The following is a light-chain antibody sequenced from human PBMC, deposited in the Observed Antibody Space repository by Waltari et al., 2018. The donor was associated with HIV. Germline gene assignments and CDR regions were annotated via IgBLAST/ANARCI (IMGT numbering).Light chain of an antibody. Sequence: ETVMTQSPDTLSVSPGERATLSCRASQSVSTTLAWYQQKPGQAPRLLIYGASTRAHGIPARFSGSGSGTEFTLSISRLQSEDFADYFCQQYIKWPKTFGQGTKVDIK. CDR3: QQYIKWPKT. CDR1: QSVSTT. J-gene: IGKJ1*01. V-gene: IGKV3-15*01. CDR2: GAS.